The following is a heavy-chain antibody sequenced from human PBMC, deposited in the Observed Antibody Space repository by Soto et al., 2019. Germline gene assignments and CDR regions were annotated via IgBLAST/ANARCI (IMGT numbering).Heavy chain of an antibody. D-gene: IGHD6-19*01. V-gene: IGHV4-30-4*01. CDR3: AREDTGAGRQRFVDY. CDR2: IYYSGST. CDR1: GGSISSGDYY. J-gene: IGHJ4*02. Sequence: QVQLQESGPGLVKPSQTLSLICTVSGGSISSGDYYWSWIRQPPGKGLEWIAYIYYSGSTYYNPSLKGRVSISADTSKNQFSLKLSSVTAADTAVYYCAREDTGAGRQRFVDYWGQGTLVTVSS.